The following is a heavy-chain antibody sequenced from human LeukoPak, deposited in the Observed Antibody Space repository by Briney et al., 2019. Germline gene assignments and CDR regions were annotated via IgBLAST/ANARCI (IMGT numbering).Heavy chain of an antibody. J-gene: IGHJ5*01. CDR1: GFTVSSNY. V-gene: IGHV3-53*01. Sequence: GGSLRLSCAASGFTVSSNYMTWVRQAPGKGLEWVSTIYSGDTTYYAGSVKGRFTISRDNSKNTLYLQMNSLRVDDTAVYYCVKRTPARGFDSWGQGTLVTVSS. CDR2: IYSGDTT. CDR3: VKRTPARGFDS.